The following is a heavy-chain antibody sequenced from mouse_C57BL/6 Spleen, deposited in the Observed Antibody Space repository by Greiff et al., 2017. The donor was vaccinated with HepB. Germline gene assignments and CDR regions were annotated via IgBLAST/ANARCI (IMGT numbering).Heavy chain of an antibody. CDR2: IDPSDSYT. CDR3: ARSTVDYFDY. CDR1: GYTFTSYW. J-gene: IGHJ2*01. V-gene: IGHV1-69*01. Sequence: QVQLKESGAELVMPGASVKLSCKASGYTFTSYWMHWVKQRPGQGLEWIGEIDPSDSYTNYNQKFKGKSTLTVDKSSSTAYMQLSSLTSEDSAVYYCARSTVDYFDYWGQGTTLTVSS. D-gene: IGHD1-1*01.